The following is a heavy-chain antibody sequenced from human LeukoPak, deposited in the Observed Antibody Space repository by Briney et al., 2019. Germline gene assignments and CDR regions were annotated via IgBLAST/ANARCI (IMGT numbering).Heavy chain of an antibody. CDR1: GGSISGCY. Sequence: PSETLSLTCTVSGGSISGCYWSWILQPPGKGLEWIGYIYYSGSTSYNPSLKSRVTISVDTSKNQFSLKVRSVTAADTAVYYCARFKSGPGCSSASCTDFDYWGQGTLVTGPS. CDR3: ARFKSGPGCSSASCTDFDY. D-gene: IGHD2-2*01. V-gene: IGHV4-59*08. J-gene: IGHJ4*02. CDR2: IYYSGST.